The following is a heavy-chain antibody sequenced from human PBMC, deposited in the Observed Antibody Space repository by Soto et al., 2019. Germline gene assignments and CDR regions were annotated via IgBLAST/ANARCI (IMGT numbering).Heavy chain of an antibody. CDR1: GGSISSGGYY. V-gene: IGHV4-39*01. Sequence: PSETLSLTCTVSGGSISSGGYYWSWIRQHPGKGLEWIGYIYYIGSIYYNPSLKSRVTISVGTSKNQFSLKLSSVTAADTAVYYCARHPSHSSGWYPLWFDPWGQGTLVTVSS. D-gene: IGHD6-19*01. CDR3: ARHPSHSSGWYPLWFDP. J-gene: IGHJ5*02. CDR2: IYYIGSI.